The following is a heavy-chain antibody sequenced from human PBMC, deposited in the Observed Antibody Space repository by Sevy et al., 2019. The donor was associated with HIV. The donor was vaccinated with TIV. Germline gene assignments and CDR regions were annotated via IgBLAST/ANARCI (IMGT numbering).Heavy chain of an antibody. CDR2: IYWDDDK. CDR3: ARSDYGDYVKWFDP. D-gene: IGHD4-17*01. V-gene: IGHV2-5*02. Sequence: SGPTLVNPTQTPTLTCTFSGFSLSTSGVGVGWIRQPPGKALEWLALIYWDDDKRYSPSLKSRLTISKDTSKNQVVLTMTNMDPVDTATYYCARSDYGDYVKWFDPWGQGTLVTVSS. J-gene: IGHJ5*02. CDR1: GFSLSTSGVG.